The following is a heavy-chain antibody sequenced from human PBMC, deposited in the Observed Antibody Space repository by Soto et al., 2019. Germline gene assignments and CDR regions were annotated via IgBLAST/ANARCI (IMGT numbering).Heavy chain of an antibody. CDR3: ASGERITMVRGVIIRYYGMDV. J-gene: IGHJ6*02. CDR2: ISSSGSTI. CDR1: GFTFSSYE. Sequence: LRLSCAASGFTFSSYEMNWVRQAPGKGLEWVSYISSSGSTIYYADSVKGRFTISRDNAKNSLYLQMNSLRAEDTAVYYCASGERITMVRGVIIRYYGMDVWGQGTTVTVSS. V-gene: IGHV3-48*03. D-gene: IGHD3-10*01.